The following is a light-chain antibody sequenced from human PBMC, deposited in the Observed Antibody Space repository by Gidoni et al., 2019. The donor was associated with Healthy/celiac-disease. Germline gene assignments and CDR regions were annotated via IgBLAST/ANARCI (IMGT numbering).Light chain of an antibody. J-gene: IGKJ1*01. V-gene: IGKV2-28*01. CDR1: QSLLHSNGYNY. Sequence: DIVMTQSPLSLPVTPGEPASISCRSSQSLLHSNGYNYLDWYLQKPGQSPQLLIYLGSNRASGVPDRFSGSGSGTDFTLKISRVEAEDVGVYYCMQALQNLRTFGQGTKVEIK. CDR3: MQALQNLRT. CDR2: LGS.